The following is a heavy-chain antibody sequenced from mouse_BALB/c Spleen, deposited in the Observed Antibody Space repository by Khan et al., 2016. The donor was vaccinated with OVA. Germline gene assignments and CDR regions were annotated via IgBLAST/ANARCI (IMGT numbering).Heavy chain of an antibody. Sequence: QVQLQESGPGLVQPSPSLSITCTVSGFSLTSYGVHWVRQSPGKGLEWLGEIWSVGSTAYNAAFITSLNIGKENSKSKAFFKMNSRQANDDAIYYCGRNYEYDEGLAYWGQGTLVTVSA. CDR1: GFSLTSYG. CDR2: IWSVGST. CDR3: GRNYEYDEGLAY. D-gene: IGHD2-4*01. V-gene: IGHV2-2*02. J-gene: IGHJ3*01.